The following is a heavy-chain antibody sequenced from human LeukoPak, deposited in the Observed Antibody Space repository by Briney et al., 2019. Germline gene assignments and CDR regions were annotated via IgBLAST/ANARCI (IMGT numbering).Heavy chain of an antibody. J-gene: IGHJ4*02. CDR1: GFTFSKYW. V-gene: IGHV3-74*01. CDR3: ARGGFWPLDY. CDR2: INTDGNTK. Sequence: PGGSLRLSCSAYGFTFSKYWMHWVRQAPGKGLVWVSRINTDGNTKTYADSVRGRFTISRDNAKNTLYLQMNSLGAEDTAVYYCARGGFWPLDYWGQGTLVTVSS. D-gene: IGHD2/OR15-2a*01.